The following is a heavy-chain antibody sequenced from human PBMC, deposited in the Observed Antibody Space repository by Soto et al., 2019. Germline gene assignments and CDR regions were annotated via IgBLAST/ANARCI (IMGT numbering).Heavy chain of an antibody. CDR2: IIPMFGTA. D-gene: IGHD2-2*01. V-gene: IGHV1-69*12. CDR3: ARRYCISTSCHYDGMDV. CDR1: GGTFSTYT. Sequence: QVQLVQSGAEVKKPGSSVKVSCKASGGTFSTYTINWVRQAPGQGLEWMGGIIPMFGTANYAQKFQGRVKITADESTSTAYMELSSLRSEDTAVYYCARRYCISTSCHYDGMDVWGQGTTVTVSS. J-gene: IGHJ6*02.